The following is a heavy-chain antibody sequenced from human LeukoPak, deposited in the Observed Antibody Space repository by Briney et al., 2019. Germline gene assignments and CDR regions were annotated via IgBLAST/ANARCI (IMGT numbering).Heavy chain of an antibody. CDR2: ISYDGSNK. CDR1: GFTFSTYW. CDR3: SKTTVTVYYYYGMDV. Sequence: PGGSLRLSCAASGFTFSTYWMSWVRQAPGKGLEWVAIISYDGSNKYYADSVKGRFTISRDSSKNTLYLQMNSLRAEDTAVYYCSKTTVTVYYYYGMDVWGQGTTVTVSS. V-gene: IGHV3-30*18. J-gene: IGHJ6*02. D-gene: IGHD4-17*01.